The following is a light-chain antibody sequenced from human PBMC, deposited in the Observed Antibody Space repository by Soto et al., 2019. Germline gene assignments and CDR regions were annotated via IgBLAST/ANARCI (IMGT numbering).Light chain of an antibody. V-gene: IGKV1-27*01. J-gene: IGKJ1*01. CDR2: AAS. CDR3: QKYNSATRT. CDR1: QSISSY. Sequence: DIQMTQSPSSLSASVGDRVTITCRASQSISSYLAWYQHKPGKVPNLLIYAASTLQSGVPSRFSGGGSGTDVTLTISSLKNEDVATYYCQKYNSATRTFGQGTKVDIK.